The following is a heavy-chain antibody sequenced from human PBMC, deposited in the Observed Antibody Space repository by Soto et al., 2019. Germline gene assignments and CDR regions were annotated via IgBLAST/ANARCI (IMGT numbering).Heavy chain of an antibody. CDR3: VFGSWHRDYFDH. CDR2: FWYDASGQ. J-gene: IGHJ4*02. CDR1: GIILTRYY. Sequence: GESLRLSCAASGIILTRYYMHWFRQALGKELEWVATFWYDASGQKYADSVKGRFTISRDPSRGTLYLLMNSLTADDTALFYCVFGSWHRDYFDHWGQETVVTVSS. V-gene: IGHV3-33*08. D-gene: IGHD6-13*01.